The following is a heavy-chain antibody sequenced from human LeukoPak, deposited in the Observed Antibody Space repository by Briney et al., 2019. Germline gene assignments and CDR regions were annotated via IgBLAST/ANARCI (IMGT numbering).Heavy chain of an antibody. Sequence: GESLEISCKGSGYSFTSYWIGWVRQMPGKGLEWMGIIYPGDSDTRYSPSFQGQVTISADKSISTAYLQWSSLKASDTAMYYCARHTYGSQDAFDIWGQGTMVTVSS. CDR3: ARHTYGSQDAFDI. CDR1: GYSFTSYW. J-gene: IGHJ3*02. CDR2: IYPGDSDT. D-gene: IGHD4-17*01. V-gene: IGHV5-51*01.